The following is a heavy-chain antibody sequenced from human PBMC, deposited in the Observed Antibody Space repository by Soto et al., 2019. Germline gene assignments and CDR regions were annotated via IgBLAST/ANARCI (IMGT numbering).Heavy chain of an antibody. D-gene: IGHD3-16*01. CDR3: ARGLNYVVY. Sequence: QVHLQQWGAGLLKHSETLSLTCAVYGGSFSGYYWSWLRQPPGKGLEWIGEINQSGSTNYNPSLKSRVTISIDTSKNQFSLKVSSVTAADTAVYYCARGLNYVVYWGQGTLVTVSS. V-gene: IGHV4-34*01. CDR2: INQSGST. CDR1: GGSFSGYY. J-gene: IGHJ4*02.